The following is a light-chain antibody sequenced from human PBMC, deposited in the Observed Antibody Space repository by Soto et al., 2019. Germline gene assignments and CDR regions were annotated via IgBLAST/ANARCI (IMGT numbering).Light chain of an antibody. CDR1: SSDVGGYNY. J-gene: IGLJ1*01. Sequence: QSALTQPASVSGSPGQSITISCTGTSSDVGGYNYVSWYQQHPGKAPKLMIYDVSNRPSGVSNRFSGSKSGNTASLTISGLQAEHAADYYCSSYTSSSTRDVFGTGTKVTVL. V-gene: IGLV2-14*01. CDR3: SSYTSSSTRDV. CDR2: DVS.